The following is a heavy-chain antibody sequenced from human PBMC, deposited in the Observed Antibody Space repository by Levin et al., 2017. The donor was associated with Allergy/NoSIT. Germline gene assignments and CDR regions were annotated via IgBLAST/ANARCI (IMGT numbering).Heavy chain of an antibody. Sequence: GGSLRLSCTASGFXCPNYAINWVREGTGEGLEWVSTISGPGGTTYYAESVKGRFTISRDNSKNTVYLQMNSLRADDTAIYYCTREGVRTNGGYGGSWGQGTLVTVSS. CDR3: TREGVRTNGGYGGS. J-gene: IGHJ5*02. V-gene: IGHV3-23*01. D-gene: IGHD3-16*01. CDR2: ISGPGGTT. CDR1: GFXCPNYA.